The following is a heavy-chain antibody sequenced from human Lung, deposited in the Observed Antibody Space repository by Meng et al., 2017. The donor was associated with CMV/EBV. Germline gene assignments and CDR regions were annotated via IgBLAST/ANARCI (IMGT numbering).Heavy chain of an antibody. CDR3: ARRGEDSSLPDYYFYGMDV. D-gene: IGHD6-6*01. J-gene: IGHJ6*02. CDR2: VYPGDSDM. V-gene: IGHV5-51*01. CDR1: GYTFTKYW. Sequence: GESLKISCPCSGYTFTKYWIGWVRQMPGKGLEWMGIVYPGDSDMRYSPSFQGQVTISADKSINTAYLQWSSLKASDSAMYYCARRGEDSSLPDYYFYGMDVWGQGTTVTVSS.